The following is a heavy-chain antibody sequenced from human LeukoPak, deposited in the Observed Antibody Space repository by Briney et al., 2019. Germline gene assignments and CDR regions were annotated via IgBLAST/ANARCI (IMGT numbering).Heavy chain of an antibody. CDR3: ALYGSGSYNFDY. V-gene: IGHV4-38-2*02. CDR1: GGSISSYY. D-gene: IGHD3-10*01. Sequence: TPSETLSLTCTVSGGSISSYYWGWIRQPPGKGLEWIGSIYHSGSIYYNPSLKSRVTISVDTSKNQLSLKLSSVTAADTAVYYCALYGSGSYNFDYWGQGTLVTVSS. J-gene: IGHJ4*02. CDR2: IYHSGSI.